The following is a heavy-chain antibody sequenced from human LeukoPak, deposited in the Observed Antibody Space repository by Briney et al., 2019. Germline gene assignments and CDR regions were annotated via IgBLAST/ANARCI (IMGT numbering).Heavy chain of an antibody. Sequence: ASVKVSFKASGYTFTSYDINWVRQATGQGLEWMGWISAYNGNTNYAQKLQGRVTMTTDTSTSTAYMELRSLRSDDTAVYYCARPRDHDYGNPFDYWGQGTLVTVSS. V-gene: IGHV1-18*01. J-gene: IGHJ4*02. CDR2: ISAYNGNT. D-gene: IGHD4-17*01. CDR1: GYTFTSYD. CDR3: ARPRDHDYGNPFDY.